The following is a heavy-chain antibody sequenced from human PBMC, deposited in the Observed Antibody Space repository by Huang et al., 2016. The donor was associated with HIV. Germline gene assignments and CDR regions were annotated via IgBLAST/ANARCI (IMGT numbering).Heavy chain of an antibody. CDR3: AKEFDILTGYYPSGSDY. CDR2: ISYEGSNK. Sequence: QVQLVESGGGVVQPGRSLRLSCAASGFTFSNFGLHWVRQAPGKGQEWMAFISYEGSNKYDADSVKGRFTISRDNSKNTLHLQMNSLRAEDTAVYYCAKEFDILTGYYPSGSDYWGQGTLVTVSS. J-gene: IGHJ4*02. D-gene: IGHD3-9*01. V-gene: IGHV3-30*18. CDR1: GFTFSNFG.